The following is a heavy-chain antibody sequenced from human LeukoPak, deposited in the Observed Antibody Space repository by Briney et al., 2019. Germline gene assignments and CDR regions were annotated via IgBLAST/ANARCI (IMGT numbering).Heavy chain of an antibody. D-gene: IGHD6-13*01. Sequence: QSGGSLRLSCAASGFTFSSYWMHWVRQAPGKGLVWVSRINSDGSSTSYADSVKGRFTISRDNAKNTLYLQMNSLRAEDTAVYYCARDRGELSSSWAQALNWFDPWGQGTLVTVSS. J-gene: IGHJ5*02. CDR2: INSDGSST. CDR1: GFTFSSYW. CDR3: ARDRGELSSSWAQALNWFDP. V-gene: IGHV3-74*01.